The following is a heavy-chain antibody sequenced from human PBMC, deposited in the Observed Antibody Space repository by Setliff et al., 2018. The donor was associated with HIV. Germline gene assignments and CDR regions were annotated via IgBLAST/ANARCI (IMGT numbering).Heavy chain of an antibody. CDR2: IKSNSDGGTS. V-gene: IGHV3-15*01. D-gene: IGHD2-8*02. CDR1: GFNFKSAW. Sequence: RLSCAASGFNFKSAWMTWVRQAPGKGLEWVGRIKSNSDGGTSDYAAAVKDRFSFSRDDSKFMLYLQMDSLEIEDTAVYFCSTGPTRVSDGVADFWGPGTLVTVSS. J-gene: IGHJ4*02. CDR3: STGPTRVSDGVADF.